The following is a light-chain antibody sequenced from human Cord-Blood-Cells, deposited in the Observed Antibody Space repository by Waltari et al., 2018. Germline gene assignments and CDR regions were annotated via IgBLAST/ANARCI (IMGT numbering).Light chain of an antibody. V-gene: IGKV2-28*01. Sequence: DSVITKSQLSLPVTPGEPASISCRSTQSLLHSNGYNYLVWYLQTPGQSPQLLIYLGSNRASGVPDRFSGSGSGTDFTLKISRVEAEDVGVYYCMQALQTPWTFGQGTKVEIK. CDR2: LGS. CDR1: QSLLHSNGYNY. CDR3: MQALQTPWT. J-gene: IGKJ1*01.